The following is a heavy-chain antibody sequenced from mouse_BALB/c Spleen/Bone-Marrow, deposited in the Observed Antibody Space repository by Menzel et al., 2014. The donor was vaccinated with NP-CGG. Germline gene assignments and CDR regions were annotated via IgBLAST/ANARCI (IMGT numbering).Heavy chain of an antibody. V-gene: IGHV1S132*01. Sequence: VQRVESGAEVVNPGASVKLSCRTSGYTFTNYWIQWVKQRPGQGLGWIGEIFPGTDTTYYNEKFKDKATLTIDTSSSTAYMQLSNLTSEDSAVYFCARNYDYDEGAWFTHWGQGTLVTVSA. CDR2: IFPGTDTT. CDR1: GYTFTNYW. J-gene: IGHJ3*01. D-gene: IGHD2-4*01. CDR3: ARNYDYDEGAWFTH.